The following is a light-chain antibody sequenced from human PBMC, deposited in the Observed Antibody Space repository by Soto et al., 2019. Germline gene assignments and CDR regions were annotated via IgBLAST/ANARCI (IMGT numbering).Light chain of an antibody. Sequence: DIQMTQSPSSXSAAIGDRVTITCRASQSIKNYLNWYQHKPGAAPKLLIFGASNLESGVPSRFSGSGSGTEFTLSISSLQPEDFATYYCQQGYSTTPITFGQGTRLEIK. CDR3: QQGYSTTPIT. V-gene: IGKV1-39*01. CDR1: QSIKNY. J-gene: IGKJ5*01. CDR2: GAS.